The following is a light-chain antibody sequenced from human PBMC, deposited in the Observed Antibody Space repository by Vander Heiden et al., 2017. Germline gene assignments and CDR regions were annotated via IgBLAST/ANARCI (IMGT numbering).Light chain of an antibody. J-gene: IGLJ2*01. CDR2: RDY. CDR1: NNNVGFQG. Sequence: QAGLTQPPSVSKDLTQPATLTCTGNNNNVGFQGAAWLQHHQGHPPRLLSYRDYNRPSGISERFSASRSGSTASLTITGLQPEDEADYYCSAWDSSLNAVVFGGGTKLTVL. CDR3: SAWDSSLNAVV. V-gene: IGLV10-54*04.